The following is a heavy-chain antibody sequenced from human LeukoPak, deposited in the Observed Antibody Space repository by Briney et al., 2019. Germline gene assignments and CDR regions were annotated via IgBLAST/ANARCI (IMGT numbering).Heavy chain of an antibody. D-gene: IGHD5-18*01. CDR1: GFTFSSYG. CDR2: ISGSGGST. J-gene: IGHJ4*02. Sequence: GGSLRLSCAASGFTFSSYGMSWVRQAPGKGPEWVSAISGSGGSTYYADSVKGRFTISRDNSKNTLYLHMKGLRVEDTAIYYCARDERWIQFNYWGQGTLVTVSS. V-gene: IGHV3-23*01. CDR3: ARDERWIQFNY.